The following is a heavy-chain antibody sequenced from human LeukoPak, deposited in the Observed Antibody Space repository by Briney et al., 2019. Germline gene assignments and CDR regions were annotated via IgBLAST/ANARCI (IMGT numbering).Heavy chain of an antibody. J-gene: IGHJ4*02. V-gene: IGHV3-9*01. Sequence: PGGSLRLSCAASGFTFDDYAMHWVRQAPGKGLEWVSGISWNSGSIGYADSVKGRFTISRDNAKNSLYLQMNSLRAEDTALYYCAKGPGYYDFWSGLPYYFGYWGQGTLVTVSS. CDR2: ISWNSGSI. CDR3: AKGPGYYDFWSGLPYYFGY. CDR1: GFTFDDYA. D-gene: IGHD3-3*01.